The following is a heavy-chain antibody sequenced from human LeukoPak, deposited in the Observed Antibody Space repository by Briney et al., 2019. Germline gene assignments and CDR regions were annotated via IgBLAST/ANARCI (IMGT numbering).Heavy chain of an antibody. V-gene: IGHV3-48*03. CDR2: VSPSGTTM. CDR3: AKEAGRFDY. CDR1: GFIFSTYE. J-gene: IGHJ4*02. D-gene: IGHD1-26*01. Sequence: GGTLRLSCVASGFIFSTYEMNWVRQTPGKGLEWVSYVSPSGTTMYYADSVKGRFTISRDNSKNTLYLQMNSLRAEDTAVYYCAKEAGRFDYWGQGTLVTVSS.